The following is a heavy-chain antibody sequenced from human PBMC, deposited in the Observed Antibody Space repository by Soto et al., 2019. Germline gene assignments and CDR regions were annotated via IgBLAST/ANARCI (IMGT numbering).Heavy chain of an antibody. V-gene: IGHV3-23*01. CDR3: TKDNMITFGGVIVNLAFDI. Sequence: GGSLRLSCAASGFTFSSYAMSWVRQAPGKGLEWVSAISGSGGSTYYADSVKGRFTISRDNSKNTLYLQMNSLRAEDTAVYYCTKDNMITFGGVIVNLAFDIWGQGTMVTVSS. CDR1: GFTFSSYA. J-gene: IGHJ3*02. D-gene: IGHD3-16*02. CDR2: ISGSGGST.